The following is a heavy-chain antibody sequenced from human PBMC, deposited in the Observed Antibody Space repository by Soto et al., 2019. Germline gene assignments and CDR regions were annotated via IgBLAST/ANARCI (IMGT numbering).Heavy chain of an antibody. V-gene: IGHV4-59*01. J-gene: IGHJ4*02. D-gene: IGHD3-16*02. Sequence: SETLSLTCTVSGGSISDYFWSWIRQPPGKGLEWIGYVYYTGNTNSIPSLKSRVTISVDTSKNQFSLKLRSVTAADTAVYYCARGVGNYPWSFNSWGQGTLVTV. CDR1: GGSISDYF. CDR3: ARGVGNYPWSFNS. CDR2: VYYTGNT.